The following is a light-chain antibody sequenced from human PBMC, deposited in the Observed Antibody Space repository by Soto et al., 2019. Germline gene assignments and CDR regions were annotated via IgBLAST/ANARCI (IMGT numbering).Light chain of an antibody. CDR3: QQLSTYPLT. J-gene: IGKJ4*01. V-gene: IGKV1-33*01. CDR1: QDISNY. CDR2: DAS. Sequence: DIQMTQSPSSLSASVGDRVTITCQASQDISNYLNWYQQKPGKAPKLLIYDASNLETGVPSRFSGSGSGTDFTLIISSLQPEDFATYYCQQLSTYPLTFGGGTKVDIK.